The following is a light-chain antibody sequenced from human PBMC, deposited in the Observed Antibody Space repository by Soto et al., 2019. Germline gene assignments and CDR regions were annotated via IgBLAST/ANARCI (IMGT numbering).Light chain of an antibody. CDR1: ALPKQY. CDR3: QSSDSSGTYWV. CDR2: KDS. V-gene: IGLV3-25*03. Sequence: SSELTQPPSVSVSPGQTARITCSGDALPKQYAYWYQQKPGQVPVLVTYKDSERPSGIPERFSGSSSGTTVTLTISGVQAEDEADYYCQSSDSSGTYWVFGGGTKLTVL. J-gene: IGLJ3*02.